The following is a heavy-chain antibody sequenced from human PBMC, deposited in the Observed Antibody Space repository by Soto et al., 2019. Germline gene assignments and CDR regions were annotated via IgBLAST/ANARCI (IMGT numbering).Heavy chain of an antibody. CDR1: GDTFSGYY. J-gene: IGHJ5*02. Sequence: QVQLVQSGAEVKKPRASVKVSCKASGDTFSGYYMHWVRQAPGQGLEWMGWINPDSGDRNYAQKFQGRVSLTRDTSISTAYMDLSSLRSDDTAVYYCVTGYSSRWYWFDPWGQGTLVTVSS. CDR3: VTGYSSRWYWFDP. D-gene: IGHD6-13*01. V-gene: IGHV1-2*02. CDR2: INPDSGDR.